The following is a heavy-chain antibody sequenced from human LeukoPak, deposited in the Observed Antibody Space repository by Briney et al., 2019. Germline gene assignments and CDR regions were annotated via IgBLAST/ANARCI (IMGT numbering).Heavy chain of an antibody. J-gene: IGHJ4*02. CDR3: ARGSSGYYYD. D-gene: IGHD3-22*01. CDR1: GASISSSY. V-gene: IGHV4-59*08. Sequence: SETLSLTCNVSGASISSSYWGWIRQPPGKGLEWIGYISYSGSTNYSPSLKSRVTMSVDTSKNQFSLKLSSVTAADTAVYYCARGSSGYYYDWGQGTLVTVSS. CDR2: ISYSGST.